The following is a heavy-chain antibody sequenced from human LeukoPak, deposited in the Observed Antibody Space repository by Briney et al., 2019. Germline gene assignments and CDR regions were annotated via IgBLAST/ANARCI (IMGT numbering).Heavy chain of an antibody. V-gene: IGHV3-33*06. Sequence: SLTLSCAAAGFTFYDYGMHWLPHAPGKGLMWVADIWSDANNKYYADSVKGRFNISRDDSQKTVYLQMDSLRPEDTGVYYCAKDAQRGFDYSNSLQYWGQGAPVTVST. CDR2: IWSDANNK. CDR3: AKDAQRGFDYSNSLQY. J-gene: IGHJ4*02. D-gene: IGHD4-11*01. CDR1: GFTFYDYG.